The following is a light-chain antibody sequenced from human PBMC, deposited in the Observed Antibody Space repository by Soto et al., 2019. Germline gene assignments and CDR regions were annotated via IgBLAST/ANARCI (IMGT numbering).Light chain of an antibody. CDR3: SSYTSSSTTYV. CDR2: EVS. J-gene: IGLJ1*01. CDR1: ISDVGTYNL. Sequence: QSVLTQPASVSGSPGQSITISCTGTISDVGTYNLVSWFQQHPGKAPKLMIFEVSERPSGVSNRFSGSKSGNTASLTISGLQAEDEADYYCSSYTSSSTTYVFGTGTKVTVL. V-gene: IGLV2-14*02.